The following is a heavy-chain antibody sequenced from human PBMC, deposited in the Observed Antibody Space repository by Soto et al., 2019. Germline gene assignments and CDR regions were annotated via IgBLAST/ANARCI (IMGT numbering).Heavy chain of an antibody. CDR3: ARPSCRYCSSAT. D-gene: IGHD2-2*01. Sequence: PVESLKISCRGSGDPFASYWIILVSQMPGKGLEWMGRIDPSDSHTTYSPSFQGHVTISADRSVTTAYLQWSSLKASDTAMYFCARPSCRYCSSATWGQGTLVPVSS. CDR1: GDPFASYW. J-gene: IGHJ5*02. CDR2: IDPSDSHT. V-gene: IGHV5-10-1*01.